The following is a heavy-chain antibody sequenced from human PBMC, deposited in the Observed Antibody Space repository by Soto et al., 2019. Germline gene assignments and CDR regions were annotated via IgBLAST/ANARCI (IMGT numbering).Heavy chain of an antibody. V-gene: IGHV1-2*02. J-gene: IGHJ5*02. CDR3: ARGALTVANWFDP. Sequence: QVQLVQSGAEVKKPGASVKVSCKASGYTFTDYYMNWVRQAPGQGLEWMGWITPNNGVTNYAKKFQGRITMTRDTSISTAYMDLSRLRSDDTALYYWARGALTVANWFDPCGQGTQVTVAS. D-gene: IGHD6-19*01. CDR1: GYTFTDYY. CDR2: ITPNNGVT.